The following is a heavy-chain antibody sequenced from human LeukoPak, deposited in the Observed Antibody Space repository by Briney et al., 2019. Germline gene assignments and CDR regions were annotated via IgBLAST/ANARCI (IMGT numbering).Heavy chain of an antibody. CDR2: MNPNSGNT. D-gene: IGHD2-15*01. V-gene: IGHV1-8*01. CDR1: GYTLTSYD. CDR3: AGTTTEAATFDY. J-gene: IGHJ4*02. Sequence: ASVKVSCKASGYTLTSYDINWVRQATGQGLEWMGWMNPNSGNTGYAQKFQGRVTMTRNTSISTAYMELSSLRSEDTAVYYCAGTTTEAATFDYWGQGTLVTVSS.